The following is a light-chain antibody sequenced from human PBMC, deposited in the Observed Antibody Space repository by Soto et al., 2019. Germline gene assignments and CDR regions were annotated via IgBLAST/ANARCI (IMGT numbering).Light chain of an antibody. V-gene: IGKV1-5*03. CDR1: QSISSW. CDR3: QQYNSYPWT. J-gene: IGKJ1*01. Sequence: DIQMTQSPSTLSASVGDRVTMTCRASQSISSWLAWYQQKPGKVPTVVLYKASSLESGVPSRFSGSGSGTQFSLTISSLQPDDFATEYCQQYNSYPWTFGQGTKVDFK. CDR2: KAS.